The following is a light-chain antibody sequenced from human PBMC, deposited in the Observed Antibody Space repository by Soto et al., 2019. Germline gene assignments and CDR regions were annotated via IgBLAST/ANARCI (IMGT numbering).Light chain of an antibody. Sequence: EIEMTQSPATLSLAPGERVTLSCRASESVSTNLAWYQQKAGQAPRLLIYGASTRATGIPARFSGSGSGTDFTLTISRLEPEDFAVYYCQQYGSSPITFGQGTRLEIK. J-gene: IGKJ5*01. V-gene: IGKV3-20*01. CDR3: QQYGSSPIT. CDR1: ESVSTN. CDR2: GAS.